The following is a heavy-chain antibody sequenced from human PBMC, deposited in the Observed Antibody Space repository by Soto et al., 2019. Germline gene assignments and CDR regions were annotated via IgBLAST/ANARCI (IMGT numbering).Heavy chain of an antibody. CDR2: ISYDGGNK. CDR1: GFTFSSFG. J-gene: IGHJ4*02. D-gene: IGHD3-22*01. Sequence: GGSLRPSFAASGFTFSSFGMHWVRPAPGKRLEWVALISYDGGNKYYAESVKGRFTISRDNPKNTLYLQMSSLSADDTAVYFCAKNYNDRVCSYGVDHRGQGTLVTVSS. V-gene: IGHV3-30*18. CDR3: AKNYNDRVCSYGVDH.